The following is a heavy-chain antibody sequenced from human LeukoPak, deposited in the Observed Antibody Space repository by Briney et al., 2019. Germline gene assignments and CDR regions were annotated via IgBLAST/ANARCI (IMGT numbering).Heavy chain of an antibody. Sequence: SETLSLTCSASGGSISDYYWTWIRQPPGKGLEWIGYVYYSGSTNYNPSLKSRVTISIDTSKNQFSLKLSSVTAADTAVYYCARADYYYGTSGYYWFDPWGQGTLVTVSS. V-gene: IGHV4-59*01. CDR3: ARADYYYGTSGYYWFDP. CDR1: GGSISDYY. CDR2: VYYSGST. J-gene: IGHJ5*02. D-gene: IGHD3-22*01.